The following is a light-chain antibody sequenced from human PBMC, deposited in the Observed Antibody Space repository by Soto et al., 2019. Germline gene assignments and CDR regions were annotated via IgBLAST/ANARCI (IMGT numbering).Light chain of an antibody. V-gene: IGKV1-5*03. CDR3: QQYDSFPLT. J-gene: IGKJ5*01. CDR2: KAS. CDR1: QRIHKW. Sequence: DIQMTQSPSTLSASVGDRVTISCRASQRIHKWLAWYQQKPGKAPNLLIYKASDLESGVPSRFSGSGSGSEFTLTISSLQPDDFATYYCQQYDSFPLTFGQGTRLEIK.